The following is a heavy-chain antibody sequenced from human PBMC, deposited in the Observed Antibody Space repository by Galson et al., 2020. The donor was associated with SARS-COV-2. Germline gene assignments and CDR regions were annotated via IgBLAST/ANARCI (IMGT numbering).Heavy chain of an antibody. D-gene: IGHD3-22*01. CDR3: AKETADYDSSNFDF. CDR2: ISYDGNNK. Sequence: GESLKIFCVASGFTFNTYAMHWVRQAPGKGLEWVAIISYDGNNKYADSVKGRFTISRDNSKSTLYLQMNNLRPEDTAVYYCAKETADYDSSNFDFWGQGTLVTVSS. CDR1: GFTFNTYA. V-gene: IGHV3-30*18. J-gene: IGHJ4*02.